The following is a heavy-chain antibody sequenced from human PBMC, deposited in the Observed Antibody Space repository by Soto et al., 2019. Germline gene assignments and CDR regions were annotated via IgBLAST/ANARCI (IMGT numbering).Heavy chain of an antibody. CDR1: GFTFSDYY. CDR3: ARHLLSIAALLDYFDY. Sequence: QVQLVESGGGLVKPGGSLRLSCAASGFTFSDYYMSWIRQAPGKGPEWVSYISSSGSTIYYADSVKGRFTISRDNAKNSLYLQMNSLRAEDTAVYYCARHLLSIAALLDYFDYWGQGTLVTVSS. D-gene: IGHD6-6*01. V-gene: IGHV3-11*01. CDR2: ISSSGSTI. J-gene: IGHJ4*02.